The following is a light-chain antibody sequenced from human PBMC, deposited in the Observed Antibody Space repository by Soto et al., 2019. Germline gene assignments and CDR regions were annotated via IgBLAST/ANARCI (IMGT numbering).Light chain of an antibody. Sequence: DIQMTQSPSTLSASVGDRFTITCRASQSISYYLAWYQKKPGKAPKVLIWNASSLQRGVPSRFSGSGSGTEFTLTISSLQPDDFATYYCQQYNRFSTWTFGQGTKVDI. CDR2: NAS. J-gene: IGKJ1*01. V-gene: IGKV1-5*01. CDR3: QQYNRFSTWT. CDR1: QSISYY.